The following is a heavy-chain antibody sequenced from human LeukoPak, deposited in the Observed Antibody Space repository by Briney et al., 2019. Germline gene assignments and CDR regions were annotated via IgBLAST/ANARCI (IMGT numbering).Heavy chain of an antibody. J-gene: IGHJ4*02. CDR2: IYNSGTT. V-gene: IGHV4-39*07. CDR1: DDSISSGAYY. CDR3: VREIVTYYDDDSGQYGY. D-gene: IGHD3-16*01. Sequence: PSETLSLTCTVSDDSISSGAYYWTWIRQTPGKGLEWIGSIYNSGTTYYNPSLKSRVTISVDTSKNQFSLKVSSVTAADTALYYCVREIVTYYDDDSGQYGYWGQGTLVTVSS.